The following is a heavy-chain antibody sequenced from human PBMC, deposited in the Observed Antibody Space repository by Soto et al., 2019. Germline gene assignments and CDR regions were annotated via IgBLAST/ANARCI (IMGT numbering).Heavy chain of an antibody. V-gene: IGHV4-34*01. D-gene: IGHD2-15*01. CDR2: INHSGST. CDR3: ARGGDIVVLEV. CDR1: GGSFSGYC. Sequence: PSETLSLTCAVYGGSFSGYCWSWIRQPPGKGLEWIGEINHSGSTNYNPSLKSRVTISVDTSKNQFSLKLSSVTAADTAVYYCARGGDIVVLEVWGQGPQVHVXS. J-gene: IGHJ6*02.